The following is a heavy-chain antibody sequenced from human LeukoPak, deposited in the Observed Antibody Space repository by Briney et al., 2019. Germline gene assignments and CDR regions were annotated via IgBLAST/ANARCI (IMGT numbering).Heavy chain of an antibody. J-gene: IGHJ5*02. CDR2: INNDGSSA. Sequence: GGSLRLSCAASGFTFNSYWMHWVRQPPGKGPVWVSRINNDGSSAIYADSVKGRFTISRDDAKNTLYLQMNSLRAEDTAVYYCVRGGASTWSWGRGTLVTVSS. CDR3: VRGGASTWS. CDR1: GFTFNSYW. D-gene: IGHD2-15*01. V-gene: IGHV3-74*01.